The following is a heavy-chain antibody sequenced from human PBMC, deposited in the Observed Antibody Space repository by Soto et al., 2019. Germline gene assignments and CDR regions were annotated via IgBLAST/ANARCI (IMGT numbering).Heavy chain of an antibody. CDR1: GFTFSSYW. CDR2: IKQDGSEK. D-gene: IGHD6-13*01. CDR3: ARALRRQLGSWFDP. Sequence: EVQLVESGGGLVQPGGSLRLSCAASGFTFSSYWMSWVRQAPGKGLEWVANIKQDGSEKYHVDSVKGRFTISRDNAKNSLYMQMNSLRAEDTAVYYCARALRRQLGSWFDPGGQGTLVSVSS. V-gene: IGHV3-7*05. J-gene: IGHJ5*02.